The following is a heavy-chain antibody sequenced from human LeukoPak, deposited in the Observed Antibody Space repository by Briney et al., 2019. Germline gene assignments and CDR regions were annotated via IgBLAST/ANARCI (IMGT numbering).Heavy chain of an antibody. CDR3: ARGRSFNYNDNRSHYPY. CDR2: IGTLGDT. Sequence: GGSLRLSCAASGFTFSSYDFHWVRQVPGYGLEWVSGIGTLGDTYYQGSVKGRFTISRENAKNSLYLQMNSLRAGDTAVYYCARGRSFNYNDNRSHYPYWGQGTVVTVSS. CDR1: GFTFSSYD. D-gene: IGHD3-22*01. V-gene: IGHV3-13*01. J-gene: IGHJ4*02.